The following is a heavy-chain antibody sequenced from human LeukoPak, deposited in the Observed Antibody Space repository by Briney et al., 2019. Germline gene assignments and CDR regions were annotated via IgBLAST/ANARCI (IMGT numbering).Heavy chain of an antibody. Sequence: SETLSLTCTVSGGSISSGDYYWSWIRQPPGKGLEWIGYIYYSGSTYYNPSLKSRVTISVDTFKNQFSLKLSSVTAADTAVYYCARGGDLEDLYFDYWGQGTLVTVSS. CDR3: ARGGDLEDLYFDY. CDR2: IYYSGST. V-gene: IGHV4-30-4*01. J-gene: IGHJ4*02. CDR1: GGSISSGDYY. D-gene: IGHD4-17*01.